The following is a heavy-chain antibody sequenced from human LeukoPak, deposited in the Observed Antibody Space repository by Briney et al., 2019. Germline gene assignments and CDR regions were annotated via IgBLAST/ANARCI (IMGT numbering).Heavy chain of an antibody. CDR2: IYPGDSDT. CDR1: GYSFTSYW. D-gene: IGHD1-26*01. V-gene: IGHV5-51*01. J-gene: IGHJ3*02. CDR3: ARPSGSYWRRDVDAFDI. Sequence: GESLKISWKGSGYSFTSYWIGWVRQMPGKGLEWMGIIYPGDSDTRYSPSFQGQVTISADKSISTAYLQWSSLKASDTAMYYCARPSGSYWRRDVDAFDIWGQGTMVTVSS.